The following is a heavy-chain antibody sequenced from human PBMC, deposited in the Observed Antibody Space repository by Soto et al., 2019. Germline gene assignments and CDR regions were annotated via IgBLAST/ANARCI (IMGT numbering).Heavy chain of an antibody. Sequence: EVQLVESGGGLVEPGESLRLSCAASGFTFHNAWMSWVRQVPGKGLEWVGRIKNRADGETTDYAVPVQGRFTISRDDSKNTLSLQMHSLKVEDTAVYYCTTGTAVAKYYFDFWGQGTLVTVSS. CDR2: IKNRADGETT. CDR1: GFTFHNAW. CDR3: TTGTAVAKYYFDF. D-gene: IGHD5-18*01. J-gene: IGHJ4*02. V-gene: IGHV3-15*01.